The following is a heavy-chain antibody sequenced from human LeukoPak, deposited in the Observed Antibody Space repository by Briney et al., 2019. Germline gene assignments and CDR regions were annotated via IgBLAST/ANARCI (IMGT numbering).Heavy chain of an antibody. Sequence: SSETLSLTCTVSGGSISNSGGFYWSWIRQHPGDGLGWIGFISYRGSTYYNPSLESRVSMSVDTSRSQFSLRLTSVTDEDTAVYYCARISQSSGGFYYWGQGTLVTVSS. J-gene: IGHJ4*02. CDR3: ARISQSSGGFYY. CDR1: GGSISNSGGFY. D-gene: IGHD2-15*01. V-gene: IGHV4-31*02. CDR2: ISYRGST.